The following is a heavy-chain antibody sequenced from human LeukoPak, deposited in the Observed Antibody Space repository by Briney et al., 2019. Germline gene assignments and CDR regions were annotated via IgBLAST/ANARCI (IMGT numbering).Heavy chain of an antibody. V-gene: IGHV4-39*07. Sequence: KTSETLSLTCTVSGGSISSSSYYWGWIRQPPGKGLEWIGSIYYSGSTYYNPSLKSRVTLSVDTSKNQFSLKLSSVTAADTAVYYCASSYYDSSGYYSFDYWGQGTLVTVSS. CDR2: IYYSGST. D-gene: IGHD3-22*01. J-gene: IGHJ4*02. CDR3: ASSYYDSSGYYSFDY. CDR1: GGSISSSSYY.